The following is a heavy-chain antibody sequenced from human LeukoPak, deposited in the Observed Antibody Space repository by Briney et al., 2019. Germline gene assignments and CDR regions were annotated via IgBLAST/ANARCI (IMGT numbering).Heavy chain of an antibody. CDR3: ARVARELGRAFDI. Sequence: PSETLSLTCTVSGGSISSGSYYWGWIRQPPGKGLEWIGSIYYSGSTYYNPSLKSRVTISVDTSKNQFSLKLSSVTAADTAVYYCARVARELGRAFDIWGQGKMVTVSS. V-gene: IGHV4-39*07. CDR1: GGSISSGSYY. J-gene: IGHJ3*02. D-gene: IGHD1-26*01. CDR2: IYYSGST.